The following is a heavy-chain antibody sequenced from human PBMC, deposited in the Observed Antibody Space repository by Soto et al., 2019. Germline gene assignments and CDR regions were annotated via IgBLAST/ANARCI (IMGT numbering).Heavy chain of an antibody. CDR3: ATTGPPAYSGYRY. CDR2: IKSQTDGGTT. D-gene: IGHD5-12*01. CDR1: GLTLSNAW. J-gene: IGHJ4*02. V-gene: IGHV3-15*01. Sequence: EVQLVDSGGDLVKPWGSLRLSCAASGLTLSNAWMTWVRQAPGKGLEWVGRIKSQTDGGTTDHTAPVKGRFTISRDDSKNTVYLQMNGLKIEDTAVYYCATTGPPAYSGYRYWGQGTLVTVSS.